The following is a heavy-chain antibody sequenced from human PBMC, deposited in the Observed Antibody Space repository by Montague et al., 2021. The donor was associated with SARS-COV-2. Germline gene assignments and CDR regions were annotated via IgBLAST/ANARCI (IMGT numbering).Heavy chain of an antibody. Sequence: SETLSLTCTVSGASMSSDYWTWIRQPPGKGPEWIGCTHYSGSTDYNPSLKSRVTISVDTSRTQFSLRLTSMSAADTAVYYCARGRGFDWLGLDAYYFDYWGQGALVAVSS. CDR2: THYSGST. CDR1: GASMSSDY. D-gene: IGHD3-9*01. J-gene: IGHJ4*02. CDR3: ARGRGFDWLGLDAYYFDY. V-gene: IGHV4-59*01.